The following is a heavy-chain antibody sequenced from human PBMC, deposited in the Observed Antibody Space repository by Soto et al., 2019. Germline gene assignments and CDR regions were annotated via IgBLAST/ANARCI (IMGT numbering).Heavy chain of an antibody. CDR3: ATSRKGGWTCDH. Sequence: QVQLQESGPGLVKPSQTQALTCTVSGDSISSGAYYWSWVRQFPGKGLEWIGYIHYTGGTFYTPSLKSRLSISVDTSKNQFSLNLNSVTAADTAVYFCATSRKGGWTCDHWGQGTQVTVSS. D-gene: IGHD6-19*01. J-gene: IGHJ4*02. CDR2: IHYTGGT. V-gene: IGHV4-31*03. CDR1: GDSISSGAYY.